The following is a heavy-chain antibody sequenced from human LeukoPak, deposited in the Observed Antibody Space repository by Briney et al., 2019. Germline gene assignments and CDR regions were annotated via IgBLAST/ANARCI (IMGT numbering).Heavy chain of an antibody. CDR1: GFTFSNYW. J-gene: IGHJ5*02. V-gene: IGHV3-74*01. D-gene: IGHD7-27*01. Sequence: GGSLRLSCAASGFTFSNYWMNWVRQAPGKELVWVSHINMDGSTTNYADSVKDRFTISRDNAKHTAYLQINNLRGDDTAVYYCTREVLGRFDPWGQGTLVTVSS. CDR2: INMDGSTT. CDR3: TREVLGRFDP.